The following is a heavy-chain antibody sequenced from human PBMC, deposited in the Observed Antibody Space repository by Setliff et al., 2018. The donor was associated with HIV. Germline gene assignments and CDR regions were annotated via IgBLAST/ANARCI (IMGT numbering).Heavy chain of an antibody. CDR3: ARQVLPVIGGRGWFDP. CDR2: ISYSGST. CDR1: DGSISNDAYY. J-gene: IGHJ5*02. D-gene: IGHD1-26*01. V-gene: IGHV4-31*03. Sequence: SETLSLTCTVSDGSISNDAYYWCWIRQRPGKGLEWIGCISYSGSTYHNPSLKRRLTLLLYTSKNQFSLNLSSVTAADTAMYYCARQVLPVIGGRGWFDPWGQGTLVTVSS.